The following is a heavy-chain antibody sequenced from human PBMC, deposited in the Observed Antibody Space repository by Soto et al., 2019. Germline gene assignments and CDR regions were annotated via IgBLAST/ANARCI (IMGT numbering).Heavy chain of an antibody. V-gene: IGHV1-2*02. CDR1: GYTFSDYY. CDR3: APDPANAKPEGFDF. CDR2: INPNSGGT. Sequence: ASVKVSCKASGYTFSDYYIHWVRQAPGQGLEWMGWINPNSGGTKYAPKFQGGVTMTRDTSINTAYMELSRLRSGDTAVDYCAPDPANAKPEGFDFCGQGTLVTVSS. J-gene: IGHJ4*02.